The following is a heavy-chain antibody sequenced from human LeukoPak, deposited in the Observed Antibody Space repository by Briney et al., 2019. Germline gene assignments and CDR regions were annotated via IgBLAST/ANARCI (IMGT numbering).Heavy chain of an antibody. Sequence: PSETLSLTCTVSGASISNEFWSWIRQPRGKGLEYIGFTPYSGSINYNPSLESRVNISVDTSKNQISLNLKFVTAADTAVYYCARARRDAYNNDVWSKSPSYCFDYWGQGTLVTVSS. CDR1: GASISNEF. V-gene: IGHV4-59*08. CDR3: ARARRDAYNNDVWSKSPSYCFDY. J-gene: IGHJ4*02. D-gene: IGHD5-24*01. CDR2: TPYSGSI.